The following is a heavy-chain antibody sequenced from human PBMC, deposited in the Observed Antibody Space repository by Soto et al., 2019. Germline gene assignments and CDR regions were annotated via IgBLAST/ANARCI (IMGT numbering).Heavy chain of an antibody. V-gene: IGHV1-24*01. CDR1: GYTFTGYY. D-gene: IGHD3-3*02. CDR3: ATAGSIFGVVRYYFDY. Sequence: AAVKVSCKASGYTFTGYYMHWVRQAPGKGLEWMGGFDPEDGETIYAQKFQGRVTMTEDTSTDTAYMELSSLRSEDTAVYYCATAGSIFGVVRYYFDYWGQGTLVTVSS. CDR2: FDPEDGET. J-gene: IGHJ4*02.